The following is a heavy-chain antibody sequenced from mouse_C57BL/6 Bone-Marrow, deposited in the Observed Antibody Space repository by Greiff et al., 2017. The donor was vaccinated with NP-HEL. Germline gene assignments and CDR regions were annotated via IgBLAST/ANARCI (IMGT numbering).Heavy chain of an antibody. D-gene: IGHD1-1*01. V-gene: IGHV2-2*01. CDR2: IWSGGST. CDR3: ARNLVDTTVPYYFDY. CDR1: GFSLTSSG. J-gene: IGHJ2*01. Sequence: QVQLQQSGPGLVQPSQSLSITCTVSGFSLTSSGVHWVRQSLGKGLEWLGVIWSGGSTDYNAAFISRLSISKDNSKSQVFFKMNRLQADDTAIYYCARNLVDTTVPYYFDYWGQGTTLTVSS.